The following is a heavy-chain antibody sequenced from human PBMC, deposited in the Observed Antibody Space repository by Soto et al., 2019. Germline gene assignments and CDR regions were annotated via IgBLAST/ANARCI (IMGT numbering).Heavy chain of an antibody. Sequence: GASVKVSCKASGYTFTGYYMHWVRQAPGQGLEWMGWINPNSGGTNYAQKFQGWVTMTRDTSISTAYMELSRLRSDDTAVYYCARDNSSTSCYLDYWGQGALVTVSS. J-gene: IGHJ4*02. CDR3: ARDNSSTSCYLDY. D-gene: IGHD2-2*01. CDR1: GYTFTGYY. V-gene: IGHV1-2*04. CDR2: INPNSGGT.